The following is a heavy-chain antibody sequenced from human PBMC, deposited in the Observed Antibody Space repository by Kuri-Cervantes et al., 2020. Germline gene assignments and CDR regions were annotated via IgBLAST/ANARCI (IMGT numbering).Heavy chain of an antibody. D-gene: IGHD1-26*01. CDR1: GGSISSSNYY. J-gene: IGHJ4*02. V-gene: IGHV4-39*01. CDR2: MYYSGST. Sequence: SETLFLTCTVSGGSISSSNYYWGWIRQPPGKGLEWIGSMYYSGSTYYNPSLKSRVTTSVDTTKNQFSLKLSSVTAADTAVYYCARDSGNYLQRSREGDFDYWGQGTLVTVSS. CDR3: ARDSGNYLQRSREGDFDY.